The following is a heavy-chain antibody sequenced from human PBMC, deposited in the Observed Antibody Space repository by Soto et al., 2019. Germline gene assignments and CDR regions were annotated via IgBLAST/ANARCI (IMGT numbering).Heavy chain of an antibody. V-gene: IGHV3-53*01. CDR2: VCTGGAT. J-gene: IGHJ4*02. CDR1: GFTFSSYA. Sequence: GGSLRLSCAASGFTFSSYAMHWVRQAPGKGLECVSIVCTGGATHYADSVKGRFTISRDRSKNTVHLQMNNVRAEDTAVYYCVRDKRTISGIFPGYWGQGTQVTVSS. CDR3: VRDKRTISGIFPGY. D-gene: IGHD1-1*01.